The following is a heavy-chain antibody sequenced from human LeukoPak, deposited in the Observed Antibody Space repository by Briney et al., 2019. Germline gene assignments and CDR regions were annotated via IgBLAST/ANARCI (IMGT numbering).Heavy chain of an antibody. CDR2: ISSSGSTI. CDR1: GFTFSSYS. D-gene: IGHD1-1*01. V-gene: IGHV3-48*04. CDR3: ARQLGEIEYYYYYMDV. J-gene: IGHJ6*03. Sequence: PGRSLRLSCAASGFTFSSYSMNWVRQAPGKGLEWVSYISSSGSTIYYADSVKGRFTISRDNAKNSLYLQMNSLRAEDTAVYYCARQLGEIEYYYYYMDVWGKGTTVTVSS.